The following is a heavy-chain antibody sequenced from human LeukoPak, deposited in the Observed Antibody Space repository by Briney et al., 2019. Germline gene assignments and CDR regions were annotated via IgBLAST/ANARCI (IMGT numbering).Heavy chain of an antibody. V-gene: IGHV4-34*01. CDR2: INHSGST. D-gene: IGHD3-3*01. J-gene: IGHJ4*02. Sequence: PSETLSLTCAVYGGSFSGYYWSWIRQPPGKGLEWIGEINHSGSTYYNPSLKSRVTISVDTSKNQFSLKLSSVTAADTAVYYCASDSGYDFWSGYPAYWGQGTLVTVSS. CDR3: ASDSGYDFWSGYPAY. CDR1: GGSFSGYY.